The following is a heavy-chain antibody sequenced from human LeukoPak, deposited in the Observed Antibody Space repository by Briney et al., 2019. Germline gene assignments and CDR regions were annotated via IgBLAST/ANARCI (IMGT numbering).Heavy chain of an antibody. Sequence: GGSLRLSCAASGFTFSDAWMTWVRQAPGKRLEWVGRIKRKSDGGTTDYAAPVKGRFTISRDDSKNALYLQMNSLKTEDTAVYYCTTAGWDLQSDYWGQGTLVTVSS. J-gene: IGHJ4*02. D-gene: IGHD1-26*01. CDR2: IKRKSDGGTT. CDR3: TTAGWDLQSDY. CDR1: GFTFSDAW. V-gene: IGHV3-15*01.